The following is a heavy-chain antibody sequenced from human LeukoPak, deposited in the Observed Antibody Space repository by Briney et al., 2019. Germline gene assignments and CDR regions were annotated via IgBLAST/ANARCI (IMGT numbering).Heavy chain of an antibody. J-gene: IGHJ6*03. CDR1: GYTFTSYY. CDR2: INPSGGST. CDR3: ARALVGALKYMDV. Sequence: GASVKVSCKSSGYTFTSYYMHWVRQAPGQGLEWMGIINPSGGSTSYAQKFQGRVTMTRDTSTSTVYMELSSLRSDDTAVYYCARALVGALKYMDVWGKGTTVTVSS. D-gene: IGHD1-26*01. V-gene: IGHV1-46*01.